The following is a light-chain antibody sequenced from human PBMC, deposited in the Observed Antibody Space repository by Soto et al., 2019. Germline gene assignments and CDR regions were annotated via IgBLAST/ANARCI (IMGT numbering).Light chain of an antibody. CDR2: AAS. V-gene: IGKV1-39*01. J-gene: IGKJ1*01. Sequence: DIQMNQSPSSLSASVGDRVTITCRASQSMSSYLNWYQQKPGKAPKIRIYAASSLQSGVASRFSGSGSGTDFTLIISCQQPEYFATYYCQQSYSTPRTCGQGNKVEIK. CDR3: QQSYSTPRT. CDR1: QSMSSY.